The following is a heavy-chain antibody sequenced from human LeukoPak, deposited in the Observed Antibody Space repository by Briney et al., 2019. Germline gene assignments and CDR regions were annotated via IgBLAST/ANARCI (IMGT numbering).Heavy chain of an antibody. J-gene: IGHJ3*02. V-gene: IGHV4-34*01. D-gene: IGHD1-26*01. CDR1: GGSFSGYY. CDR2: INHSGST. CDR3: ARGVVGAILSAFDI. Sequence: PSETLSLTCAVYGGSFSGYYWSWIRQPPGKGLEWIGEINHSGSTNYNPSLKSRVTISVDTSKNQFSLKLSSVTAADTAVYYCARGVVGAILSAFDIWGQGTMVTVSS.